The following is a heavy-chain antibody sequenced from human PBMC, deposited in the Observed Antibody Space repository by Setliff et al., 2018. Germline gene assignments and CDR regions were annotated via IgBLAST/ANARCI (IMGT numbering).Heavy chain of an antibody. D-gene: IGHD6-19*01. CDR2: MNPNSGKT. Sequence: ASVKVSCKASGYTFTSYAMNWVRQAPGQGLEWMGWMNPNSGKTGYAQKFQGRVIMTRNTSISTAYLELQSLRSDDTAVYYCVRSSAPQVVLAADFDFWGQGTPVTVSS. CDR1: GYTFTSYA. V-gene: IGHV1-8*02. J-gene: IGHJ4*02. CDR3: VRSSAPQVVLAADFDF.